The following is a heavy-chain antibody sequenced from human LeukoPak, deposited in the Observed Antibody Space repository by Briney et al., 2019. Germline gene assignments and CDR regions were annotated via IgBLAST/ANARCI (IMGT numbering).Heavy chain of an antibody. CDR3: AKGAKVYYYDSSGYTRPDY. CDR1: GFTFSSYA. J-gene: IGHJ4*02. Sequence: GGSLRLSCAASGFTFSSYAMHWVRQAPGKGLEWVAVISYDGSNKYYADSVKGRFTISRDNSKNTLYLQMNSLRAEDTAVYYRAKGAKVYYYDSSGYTRPDYWGQGTLVTVSS. V-gene: IGHV3-30-3*01. CDR2: ISYDGSNK. D-gene: IGHD3-22*01.